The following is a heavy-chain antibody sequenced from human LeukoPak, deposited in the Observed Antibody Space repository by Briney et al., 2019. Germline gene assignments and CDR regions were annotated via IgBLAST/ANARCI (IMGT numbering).Heavy chain of an antibody. CDR1: GYTFTSYY. J-gene: IGHJ3*02. V-gene: IGHV1-46*01. D-gene: IGHD2-2*01. CDR2: INPSGGST. Sequence: ASVKVSCKASGYTFTSYYMHWVRQAPGQGLEWMGIINPSGGSTSYAQKFQGRVTMTRDTSTSTVYMELSSLRSEDTAVYYCARERMLGYCSSTSCSTDAFDIWGQGTMVTVSS. CDR3: ARERMLGYCSSTSCSTDAFDI.